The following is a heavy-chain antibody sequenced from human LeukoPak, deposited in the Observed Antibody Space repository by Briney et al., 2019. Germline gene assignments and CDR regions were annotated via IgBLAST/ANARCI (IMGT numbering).Heavy chain of an antibody. J-gene: IGHJ4*02. Sequence: GGPLRLSCAASGFTFSSYGMHWVRQAPGKGLEWVAVIWYDGSNKYYADSVKGRFTISRDNSKNTLYLQMNSLRAEDTAVYYCAKDFGRNLGGPGYWGRGTRVTVSS. V-gene: IGHV3-33*06. CDR1: GFTFSSYG. CDR2: IWYDGSNK. CDR3: AKDFGRNLGGPGY. D-gene: IGHD3-10*01.